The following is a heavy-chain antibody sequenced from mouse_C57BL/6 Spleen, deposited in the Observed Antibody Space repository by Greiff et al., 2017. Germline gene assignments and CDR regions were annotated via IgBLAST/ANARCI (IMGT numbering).Heavy chain of an antibody. CDR2: IWRGGST. J-gene: IGHJ4*01. V-gene: IGHV2-5*01. CDR1: GFSLTSYG. D-gene: IGHD4-1*01. CDR3: AKGWVWDVWYYAMDY. Sequence: VQRVESGPGLVQPSQSLSITCTVSGFSLTSYGVHWVRQSPGKGLEWLGVIWRGGSTDYNAAFMSRLSITKDNSKSQVFFKMNSLQADDTAIYYCAKGWVWDVWYYAMDYWGQGTSVTVSS.